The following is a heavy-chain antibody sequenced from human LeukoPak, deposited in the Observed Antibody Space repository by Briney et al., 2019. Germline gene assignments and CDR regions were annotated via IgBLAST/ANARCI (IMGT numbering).Heavy chain of an antibody. CDR3: ARFWGRTASSMFYFDY. Sequence: ASVNVSCTASGYTFTGYYMHWVRQAPGQGLEWMGWINPNSGGTNYAQKFQGRVTMTRDTSISTAYMELSRLRSDDTAVYYCARFWGRTASSMFYFDYWGQGTLVTVSS. CDR1: GYTFTGYY. D-gene: IGHD3-16*01. J-gene: IGHJ4*02. CDR2: INPNSGGT. V-gene: IGHV1-2*02.